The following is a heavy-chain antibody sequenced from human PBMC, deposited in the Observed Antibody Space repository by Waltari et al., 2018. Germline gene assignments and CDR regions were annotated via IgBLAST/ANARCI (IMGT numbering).Heavy chain of an antibody. CDR2: ITTDGRTT. V-gene: IGHV3-74*01. CDR3: SSNYDSSNYAHY. CDR1: GFSFRSFW. Sequence: EVQLVESGGGLVQPGGSLRLSCAASGFSFRSFWMHWVRQVPGQGLVWFSCITTDGRTTYYADSVKGRFTISRDDAKNTLYLQMNDLGVDDTAVYYCSSNYDSSNYAHYWGQGTLVTVSS. J-gene: IGHJ4*02. D-gene: IGHD3-22*01.